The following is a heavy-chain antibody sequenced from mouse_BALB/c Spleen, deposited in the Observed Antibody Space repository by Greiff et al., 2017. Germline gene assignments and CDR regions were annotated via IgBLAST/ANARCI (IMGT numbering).Heavy chain of an antibody. J-gene: IGHJ3*01. CDR1: GFNIKDYY. CDR2: IDPENGNT. V-gene: IGHV14-1*02. CDR3: AYGSSPWFAY. D-gene: IGHD1-1*01. Sequence: EVQLQQSGAELVRPGALVKLSCKASGFNIKDYYMHWVKQRPEQGLEWIGWIDPENGNTIYDPKFQGKASITADTSSNTAYLQLSSLTSEDTAVYYCAYGSSPWFAYWGQGTLVTVSA.